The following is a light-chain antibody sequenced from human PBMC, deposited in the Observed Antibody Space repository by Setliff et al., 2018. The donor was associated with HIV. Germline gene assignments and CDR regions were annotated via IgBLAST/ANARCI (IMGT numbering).Light chain of an antibody. CDR1: SSDVGGYNY. CDR3: CSYAGNSTFSYV. Sequence: QSVLTQPASVSGSPGQPITISCTGTSSDVGGYNYVSWYQQHPGKAPKLMIYEVSKRPSGFSNRFSGSKSGNTASLTISGLQAEDEADYYCCSYAGNSTFSYVFGTGTKVTVL. V-gene: IGLV2-23*02. J-gene: IGLJ1*01. CDR2: EVS.